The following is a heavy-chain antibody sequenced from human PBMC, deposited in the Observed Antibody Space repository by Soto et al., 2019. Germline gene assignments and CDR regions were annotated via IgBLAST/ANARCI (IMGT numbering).Heavy chain of an antibody. Sequence: QVQLVESGGGVVQPGGSLRVSCAASGFSFSSYAMHWVRQAPGKGLERVAGITYDGSNKYYADSVKGRCTVSRDTSKNTLFLQMNSLRVEDTAVYHCAKDLWPERGSGSPLDYWGQGTLVTVSS. CDR1: GFSFSSYA. D-gene: IGHD6-19*01. J-gene: IGHJ4*02. CDR3: AKDLWPERGSGSPLDY. CDR2: ITYDGSNK. V-gene: IGHV3-30*18.